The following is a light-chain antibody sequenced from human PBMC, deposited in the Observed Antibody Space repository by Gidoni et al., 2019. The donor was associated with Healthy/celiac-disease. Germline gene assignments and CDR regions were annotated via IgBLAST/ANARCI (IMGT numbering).Light chain of an antibody. V-gene: IGKV1-5*03. CDR2: KAS. J-gene: IGKJ1*01. CDR1: QSISSW. CDR3: QQYNSYPWT. Sequence: DFQMTQSPSTLSASVGDRVTITCRASQSISSWLGWYQQKPGKAPKLLIYKASSLESGVPSRFSGSGSGTEFTLTISSLQPDDFATYYCQQYNSYPWTFGQGTKVEIK.